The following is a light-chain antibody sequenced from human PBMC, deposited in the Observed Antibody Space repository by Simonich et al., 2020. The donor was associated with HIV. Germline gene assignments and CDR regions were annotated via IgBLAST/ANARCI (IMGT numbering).Light chain of an antibody. J-gene: IGKJ3*01. CDR3: QQYNNLLRDSFT. CDR2: AAS. V-gene: IGKV1-12*01. Sequence: DIQMTQSPSSVSASVGDRVTITCRASQGVSSWLAWYQQKPGKAPKLLIYAASSLQSGVPSRFSGSGSGTDFTFTISSLQPEDIATYYCQQYNNLLRDSFTFGPGTKVDIK. CDR1: QGVSSW.